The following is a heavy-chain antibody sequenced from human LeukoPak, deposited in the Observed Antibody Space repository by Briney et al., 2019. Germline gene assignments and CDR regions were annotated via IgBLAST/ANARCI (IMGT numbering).Heavy chain of an antibody. D-gene: IGHD3-22*01. CDR1: GFTVSSNY. CDR3: ARDYYDSSGYPTPFDY. Sequence: GGSLRLSCAASGFTVSSNYMSWVRQAPGKGLEWVSVIYSGGSTYYADSVKGRFTISRDNSKNTLYLQMNSLRAEDTAVYYCARDYYDSSGYPTPFDYWGQGTLVTVSS. J-gene: IGHJ4*02. V-gene: IGHV3-66*01. CDR2: IYSGGST.